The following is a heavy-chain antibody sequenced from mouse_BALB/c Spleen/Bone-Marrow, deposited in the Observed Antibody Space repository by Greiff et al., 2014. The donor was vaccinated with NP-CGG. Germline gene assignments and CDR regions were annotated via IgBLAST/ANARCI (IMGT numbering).Heavy chain of an antibody. V-gene: IGHV5-12-2*01. Sequence: DVQLVESGGGLVQPGGSLKLSCAASGFTFSSYIVSWVRQTPEKRLEWVAYISNGGDNTYYPDTVKGRFIISRDNAENTLCLQMSSLKSEDTAMYYCVRHRYDGYYFDYWGQGTTLTVSS. CDR3: VRHRYDGYYFDY. CDR2: ISNGGDNT. CDR1: GFTFSSYI. D-gene: IGHD2-14*01. J-gene: IGHJ2*01.